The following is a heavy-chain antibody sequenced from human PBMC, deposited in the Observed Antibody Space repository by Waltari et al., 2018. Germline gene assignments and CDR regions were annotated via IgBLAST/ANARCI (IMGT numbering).Heavy chain of an antibody. V-gene: IGHV4-34*01. J-gene: IGHJ6*02. CDR3: ASHKGQLVLGYYYGMDV. D-gene: IGHD6-13*01. CDR2: INHSGST. CDR1: GGSFSGYY. Sequence: QVQLQQWGAGLLKPSETLSLTCAVYGGSFSGYYWSWIRQPPGKGLEWIGEINHSGSTNDNPSLKSRVTISVDTSKNQFSLKLSSVTAADTAVYYCASHKGQLVLGYYYGMDVWGQGTTVTVSS.